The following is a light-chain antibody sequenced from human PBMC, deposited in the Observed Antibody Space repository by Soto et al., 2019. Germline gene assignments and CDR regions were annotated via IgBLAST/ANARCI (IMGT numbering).Light chain of an antibody. Sequence: EIVLTQSPATLSLSPGERATLSCRASQSVSSYLAWYQQKPGQAPRLLIYDASNRATGIPARFSGSGSWTDFTLTISSLEPEDFAVSYCQQRSNWRLTISGGTKVEIK. CDR2: DAS. J-gene: IGKJ4*01. V-gene: IGKV3-11*01. CDR3: QQRSNWRLT. CDR1: QSVSSY.